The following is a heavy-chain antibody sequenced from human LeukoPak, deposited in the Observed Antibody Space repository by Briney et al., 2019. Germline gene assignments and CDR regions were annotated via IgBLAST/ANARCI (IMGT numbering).Heavy chain of an antibody. CDR2: ITEGGDIT. CDR1: GFTFSSYA. CDR3: MRSRGFFDY. V-gene: IGHV3-23*01. Sequence: GGSLRLSCAASGFTFSSYAMSWVRQAPGKGLEWVSSITEGGDITYYADSVKGRFTISRDDSRNTVFLQTNSLRAEDTAIYYCMRSRGFFDYWGQGTLVTVSS. D-gene: IGHD3-10*01. J-gene: IGHJ4*02.